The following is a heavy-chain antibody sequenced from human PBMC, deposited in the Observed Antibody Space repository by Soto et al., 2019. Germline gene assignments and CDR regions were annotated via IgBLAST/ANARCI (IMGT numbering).Heavy chain of an antibody. CDR3: ASGIAAAGTAFLGWFDP. V-gene: IGHV1-18*04. D-gene: IGHD6-13*01. J-gene: IGHJ5*02. Sequence: GASVKVSCKASGYTFTSYGISWVRQAPGQGLEWMGWISAYNGNTNYAQKLQGRVTMTTDTSTSTAYMELRSLRSDDTAVYYCASGIAAAGTAFLGWFDPWGQGTLVTVSS. CDR2: ISAYNGNT. CDR1: GYTFTSYG.